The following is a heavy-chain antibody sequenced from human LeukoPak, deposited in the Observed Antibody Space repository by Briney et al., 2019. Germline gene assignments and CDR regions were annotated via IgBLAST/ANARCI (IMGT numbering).Heavy chain of an antibody. CDR2: ISGSGGST. V-gene: IGHV3-23*01. Sequence: GGSLRLSCAASGFTFSTYAMSWVRQAPGKGPEWVSAISGSGGSTYYADSVKGRFTISRDNSKNTLYLQMNSLRAEDTAVYYCAKDGKHYDILTGYFPNYYYYYMDVWGKGTTVTISS. J-gene: IGHJ6*03. D-gene: IGHD3-9*01. CDR3: AKDGKHYDILTGYFPNYYYYYMDV. CDR1: GFTFSTYA.